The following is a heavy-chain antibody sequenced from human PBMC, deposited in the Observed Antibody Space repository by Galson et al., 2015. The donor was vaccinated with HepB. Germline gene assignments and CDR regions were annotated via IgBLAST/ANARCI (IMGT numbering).Heavy chain of an antibody. CDR2: IHYSGST. V-gene: IGHV4-59*01. Sequence: ETLSLTCTVSGGSIRSNYWSWIRQPPGKGLEWIGYIHYSGSTKYNSSLKSRVTISVDTPKNQFSLKLNSVTAADTAVYYCAKAPRDGFDHHYYYMDVWGKGTTVTVSS. D-gene: IGHD5-24*01. J-gene: IGHJ6*03. CDR1: GGSIRSNY. CDR3: AKAPRDGFDHHYYYMDV.